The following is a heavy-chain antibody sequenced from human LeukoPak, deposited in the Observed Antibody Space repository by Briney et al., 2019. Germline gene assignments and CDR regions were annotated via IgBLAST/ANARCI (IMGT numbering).Heavy chain of an antibody. V-gene: IGHV3-11*01. CDR1: GFTFSDYY. J-gene: IGHJ6*03. CDR2: ISSSGSTI. Sequence: PGGSLRLSCAASGFTFSDYYMSWIRQAPGKGLEWVSYISSSGSTIHYADSVKGRFTISRDNAENSLYLQMNSLRVEDTAVYYCARGGLYCSSTTCYLTALYYMDVWSKGTTVTVSS. CDR3: ARGGLYCSSTTCYLTALYYMDV. D-gene: IGHD2-2*01.